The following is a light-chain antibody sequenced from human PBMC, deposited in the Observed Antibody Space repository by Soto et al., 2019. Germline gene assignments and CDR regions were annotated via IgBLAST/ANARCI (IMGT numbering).Light chain of an antibody. CDR2: AAS. CDR3: QKYNSAPQT. Sequence: DIQMTQSPSSLSASVGDRVTITCRASQGISNYLAWYQQKPGKVPKLLIYAASTLQSGVPSRFSGSGSGTDFTLTISSLHPEDVATYYGQKYNSAPQTFGQGTKVEIK. J-gene: IGKJ1*01. V-gene: IGKV1-27*01. CDR1: QGISNY.